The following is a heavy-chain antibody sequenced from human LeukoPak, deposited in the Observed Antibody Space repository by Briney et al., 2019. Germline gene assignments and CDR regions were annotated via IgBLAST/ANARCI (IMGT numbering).Heavy chain of an antibody. J-gene: IGHJ4*02. V-gene: IGHV3-23*01. D-gene: IGHD6-19*01. Sequence: GGSLRLCCAASGFTFDNYAMSWVRQAPGKGLEWVSGISGSGGTTNYADSVKGRLTISRDNSKNTLSLQMNSLRADDTAVYYCAKGYSSGWYYFDYWGQGTLVSVSS. CDR3: AKGYSSGWYYFDY. CDR2: ISGSGGTT. CDR1: GFTFDNYA.